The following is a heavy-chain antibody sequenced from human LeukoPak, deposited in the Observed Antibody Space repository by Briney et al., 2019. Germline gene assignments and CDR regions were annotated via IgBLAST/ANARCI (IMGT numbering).Heavy chain of an antibody. CDR3: AKDQLWFGEGY. D-gene: IGHD3-10*01. Sequence: GGSLRLSCAASGFTFSSYAMSWVRQAPGKGLEWVSAISGSGSSTYYADSVKGRFTISRDNSKNTLYLQMNSLSAEDTAVYYCAKDQLWFGEGYWGQGTLVTVSS. CDR1: GFTFSSYA. CDR2: ISGSGSST. V-gene: IGHV3-23*01. J-gene: IGHJ4*02.